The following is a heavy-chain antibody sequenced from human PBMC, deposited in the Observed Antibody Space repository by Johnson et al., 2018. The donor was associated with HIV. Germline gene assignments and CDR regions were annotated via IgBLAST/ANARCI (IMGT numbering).Heavy chain of an antibody. Sequence: VQLVESGGGLVQPGGSLRLSCAASGFTFSSYDMHWVRQATGKGLEWVSSIGTAVDTYYPGSVKGRFTISRENAKNSLYLRMNSLRAGDTAVYYCARGGVYSSSWYPFQGAFDIWGQGTMVTVSS. V-gene: IGHV3-13*01. CDR1: GFTFSSYD. D-gene: IGHD6-13*01. CDR2: IGTAVDT. CDR3: ARGGVYSSSWYPFQGAFDI. J-gene: IGHJ3*02.